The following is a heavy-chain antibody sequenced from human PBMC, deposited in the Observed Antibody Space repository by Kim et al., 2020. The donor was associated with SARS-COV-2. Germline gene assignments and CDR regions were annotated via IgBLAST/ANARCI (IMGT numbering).Heavy chain of an antibody. CDR3: ARSFNGMDV. CDR2: ITGSSSVT. Sequence: GGSLRLSCAAPGFTFKMYSMNWVRQAPGKGLEWISYITGSSSVTYYSDSVKGRFTISRDNARNSLYLQMNSLRGEDTAVYYCARSFNGMDVLGQGTTVTVSS. J-gene: IGHJ6*02. CDR1: GFTFKMYS. V-gene: IGHV3-48*01.